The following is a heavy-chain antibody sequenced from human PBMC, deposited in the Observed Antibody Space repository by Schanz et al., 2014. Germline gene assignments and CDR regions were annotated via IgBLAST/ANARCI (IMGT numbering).Heavy chain of an antibody. CDR1: GDTFRSYT. CDR2: IIPITGIT. D-gene: IGHD1-26*01. CDR3: ARGREKWEPTSGMDV. Sequence: QVQLVQSGAEVKKPGSSVKVSCKASGDTFRSYTINWVRHAPGQGLEWMGRIIPITGITNYAQKFQGRVTFTADKSTSTAFLEVNSLRSDDTAIYYCARGREKWEPTSGMDVWGQGTTVTVSS. J-gene: IGHJ6*02. V-gene: IGHV1-69*02.